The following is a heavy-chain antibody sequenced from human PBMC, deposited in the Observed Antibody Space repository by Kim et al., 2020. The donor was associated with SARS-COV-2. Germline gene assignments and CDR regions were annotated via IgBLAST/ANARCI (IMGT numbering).Heavy chain of an antibody. J-gene: IGHJ5*01. V-gene: IGHV3-74*03. CDR1: GFTFSGYW. Sequence: GGSLRLSCAASGFTFSGYWMHWVRQVPGKGLVWVSRIKYDGSSSTYADSVKGRFTISRDNAKNTLYLQMNSLRAEDTAVYYCARSDWFDFWGQGTLVTVSS. CDR3: ARSDWFDF. CDR2: IKYDGSSS.